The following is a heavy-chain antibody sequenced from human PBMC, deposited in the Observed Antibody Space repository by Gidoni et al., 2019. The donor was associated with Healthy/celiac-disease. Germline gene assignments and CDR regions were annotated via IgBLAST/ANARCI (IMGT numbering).Heavy chain of an antibody. Sequence: QVQLVQSGAEVKKPGSSVKVSCKASGGTFRQNASSMCVPDQDTAIRIIPIFGTANYAQKFQGRVTITADESTSTAYMELSSLRSEDTAVYYCARGGSEVGFYYYDSSGYYSFDYWGQGTLVTVSS. CDR1: GGTFRQNA. CDR3: ARGGSEVGFYYYDSSGYYSFDY. J-gene: IGHJ4*02. CDR2: IIPIFGTA. D-gene: IGHD3-22*01. V-gene: IGHV1-69*01.